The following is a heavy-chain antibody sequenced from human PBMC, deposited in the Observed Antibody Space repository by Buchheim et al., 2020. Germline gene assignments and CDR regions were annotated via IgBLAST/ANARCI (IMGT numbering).Heavy chain of an antibody. J-gene: IGHJ4*02. CDR2: INHSGST. Sequence: QVQLQQWGAGLLKPSETLSLTCAVYGGSFSGYYWSWIRQPPGKGLEWIGEINHSGSTNYNPSLKSRVTISVDTSKNQFSLKLSSVTAADTAVYYCARGVRFWCGGDCYSDYFDYWGQGTL. D-gene: IGHD2-21*02. CDR3: ARGVRFWCGGDCYSDYFDY. V-gene: IGHV4-34*01. CDR1: GGSFSGYY.